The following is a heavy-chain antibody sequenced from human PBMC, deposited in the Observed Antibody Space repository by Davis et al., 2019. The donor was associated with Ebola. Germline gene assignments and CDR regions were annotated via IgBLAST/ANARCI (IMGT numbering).Heavy chain of an antibody. CDR3: ARGDSSSFLKWFDP. D-gene: IGHD6-13*01. Sequence: MPSETLSLTCTVSGGSVTNYYWSWIRQVPGKGLEWIGYRYYGGSANNNPSVMNRVTISVDTSRRQVSLELTSVTAADTAVYYCARGDSSSFLKWFDPWGKGSPVTVSP. V-gene: IGHV4-59*02. CDR1: GGSVTNYY. CDR2: RYYGGSA. J-gene: IGHJ5*02.